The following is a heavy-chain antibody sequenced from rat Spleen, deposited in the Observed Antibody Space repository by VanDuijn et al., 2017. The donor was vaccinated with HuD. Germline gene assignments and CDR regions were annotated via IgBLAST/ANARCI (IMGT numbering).Heavy chain of an antibody. CDR2: ISAGGDNT. V-gene: IGHV5S23*01. D-gene: IGHD1-11*01. Sequence: EVQLVESGGGLVQPGRSLKLSCAASGFTFSNYDMAWVRQAPTKGLEWVASISAGGDNTYYRDSVKGRFTISRDIAKSTLYLQMNNLRSEDTATYYCARGRNNYFDYWGQGVMVTVSS. CDR1: GFTFSNYD. CDR3: ARGRNNYFDY. J-gene: IGHJ2*01.